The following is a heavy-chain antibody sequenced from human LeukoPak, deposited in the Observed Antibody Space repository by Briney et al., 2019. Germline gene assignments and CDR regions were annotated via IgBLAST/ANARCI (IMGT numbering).Heavy chain of an antibody. CDR2: INPSGGST. J-gene: IGHJ4*02. CDR1: GYTFTSYY. CDR3: ARLGAAAVDY. V-gene: IGHV1-46*01. D-gene: IGHD6-13*01. Sequence: ASVKVSCKASGYTFTSYYMHWVRQAPGQGLEWMGIINPSGGSTSYAQKFQGKVTMTRDRSTSTVYMELSSLRFEDTAVYYCARLGAAAVDYWGQGTLVTVSS.